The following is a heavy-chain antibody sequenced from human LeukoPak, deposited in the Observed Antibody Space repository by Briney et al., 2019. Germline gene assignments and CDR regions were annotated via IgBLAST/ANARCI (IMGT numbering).Heavy chain of an antibody. CDR3: TKEWLGSGSSFSGWFDP. Sequence: GGSLRLSCAASGFTFNSYGIHWVRQAPGKGLEWVAVISDDGRTTYYADSVKGRFTISRDNSKNTLYLQMNSLRVEDTAVYYCTKEWLGSGSSFSGWFDPWGQGTLVTVSS. V-gene: IGHV3-30*18. CDR2: ISDDGRTT. J-gene: IGHJ5*02. D-gene: IGHD3-10*01. CDR1: GFTFNSYG.